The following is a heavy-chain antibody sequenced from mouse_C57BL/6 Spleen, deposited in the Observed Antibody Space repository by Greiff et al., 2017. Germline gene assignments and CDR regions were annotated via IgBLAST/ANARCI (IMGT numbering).Heavy chain of an antibody. CDR3: TRDKESPYAMDY. J-gene: IGHJ4*01. V-gene: IGHV5-9-1*02. Sequence: EVQGVESGEGLVKPGGSLKLSCAASGFTFSSYAMSWVRQTPEKRLEWVAYISSGGVYTYYADTVKGRFTISRDNARNTLYLQMSSLKSEDTAMYYCTRDKESPYAMDYWGQGTSVTVSS. D-gene: IGHD1-3*01. CDR1: GFTFSSYA. CDR2: ISSGGVYT.